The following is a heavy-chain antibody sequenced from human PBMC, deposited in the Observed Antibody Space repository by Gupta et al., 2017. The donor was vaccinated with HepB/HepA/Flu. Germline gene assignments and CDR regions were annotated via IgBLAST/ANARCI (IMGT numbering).Heavy chain of an antibody. D-gene: IGHD3-10*01. CDR3: ARHLILYFNALGTYSGGGKPDS. V-gene: IGHV1-2*02. J-gene: IGHJ4*02. CDR2: VNANTGAT. Sequence: QVQLVQSGPEVKKPGASVKISCKASGFRFTAYYIHWVRQAPGQGLEWVGCVNANTGATHYAQKFQGRVTMTRDTSISTAYMELYSLRSDDTALYYCARHLILYFNALGTYSGGGKPDSWGQGTLVTVSS. CDR1: GFRFTAYY.